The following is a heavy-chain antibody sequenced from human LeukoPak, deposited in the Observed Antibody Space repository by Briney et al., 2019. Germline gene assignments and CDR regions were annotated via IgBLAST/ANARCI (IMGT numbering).Heavy chain of an antibody. J-gene: IGHJ4*02. CDR2: ISGSTGST. CDR3: AKDLPSRFLEWLLYFDY. V-gene: IGHV3-23*01. D-gene: IGHD3-3*01. Sequence: GGSLRLSCAASGFTFSSHAMSWVCQAPGQGLEWVSGISGSTGSTYYADSVKGRFTISRDNYKNTLYLQMNSLRAEDTAIYYCAKDLPSRFLEWLLYFDYWGQGTLVTVSS. CDR1: GFTFSSHA.